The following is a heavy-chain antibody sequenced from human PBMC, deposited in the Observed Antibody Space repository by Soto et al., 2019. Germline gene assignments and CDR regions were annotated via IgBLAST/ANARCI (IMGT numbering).Heavy chain of an antibody. CDR1: GGSISSYY. Sequence: SETLSLTCTVSGGSISSYYWSWIRQPPGKGLEWIGYIYYSGSTNYNPSLKSRVTISVDTSKNQFSLKLSSVTAADTAVYYCARVNVGATGYYGMDVWGQGTTVTVS. D-gene: IGHD1-26*01. CDR2: IYYSGST. V-gene: IGHV4-59*01. J-gene: IGHJ6*02. CDR3: ARVNVGATGYYGMDV.